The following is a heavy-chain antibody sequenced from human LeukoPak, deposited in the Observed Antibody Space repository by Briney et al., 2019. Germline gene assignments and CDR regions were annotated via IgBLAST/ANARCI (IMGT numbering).Heavy chain of an antibody. J-gene: IGHJ4*02. D-gene: IGHD6-13*01. CDR3: AKDRPYISSWYGAGDY. Sequence: GGSLRLSCAASGFTFSSYGMSWVRQAPGKGLEWVSAISGSGGSTYYADSVKGRFTISRDNSKDTLYLQMNSLRAEDTAVYYCAKDRPYISSWYGAGDYWGQGTLVTVSS. V-gene: IGHV3-23*01. CDR2: ISGSGGST. CDR1: GFTFSSYG.